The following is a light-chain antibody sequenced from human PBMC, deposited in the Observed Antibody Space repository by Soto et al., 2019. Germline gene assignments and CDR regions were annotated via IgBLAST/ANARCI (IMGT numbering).Light chain of an antibody. J-gene: IGKJ5*01. Sequence: IVLTQSPGTLSLSPGERATLSCRAIQSVSSSSLAWYQQRPGQAPRLLIYGTSSRATGIPDRFSGSGSGTDFTLTISRLEPEDFAVYFCQRYGSSPLITFGQGTRLEIK. CDR2: GTS. V-gene: IGKV3-20*01. CDR3: QRYGSSPLIT. CDR1: QSVSSSS.